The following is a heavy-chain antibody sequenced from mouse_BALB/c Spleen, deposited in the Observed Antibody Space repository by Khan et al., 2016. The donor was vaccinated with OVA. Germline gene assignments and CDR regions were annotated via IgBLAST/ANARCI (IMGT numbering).Heavy chain of an antibody. J-gene: IGHJ3*01. CDR2: ISTYYGNI. Sequence: QVGLQQSGPEPVRPGASVKISCKGSGYTFADSGMHWVRQSHAKSLEWIGVISTYYGNIKYNQKFEGRATLTVDKSSSTAYMELARLTSEDSAVYFCTRDGISEFAYWGQGTLVTVSA. CDR1: GYTFADSG. CDR3: TRDGISEFAY. V-gene: IGHV1S137*01. D-gene: IGHD2-3*01.